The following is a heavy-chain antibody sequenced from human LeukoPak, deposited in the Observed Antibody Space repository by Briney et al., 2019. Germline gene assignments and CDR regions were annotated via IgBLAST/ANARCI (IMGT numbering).Heavy chain of an antibody. Sequence: PGGSLRLSCAASGFTFTTYGMHWVRQAPGKGLEWVTFIRYDGSDRYYADSVKGRFTISRDNSKNTLYLQMNSLRAEDTAVYYCAKDYLYYGSGSYYDYWGQGTLVTVSS. CDR2: IRYDGSDR. V-gene: IGHV3-30*02. D-gene: IGHD3-10*01. CDR1: GFTFTTYG. CDR3: AKDYLYYGSGSYYDY. J-gene: IGHJ4*02.